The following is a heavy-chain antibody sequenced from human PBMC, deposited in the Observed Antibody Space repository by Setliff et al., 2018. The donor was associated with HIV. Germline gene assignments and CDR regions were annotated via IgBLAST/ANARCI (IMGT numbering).Heavy chain of an antibody. V-gene: IGHV1-69*10. J-gene: IGHJ4*02. Sequence: SVKVSCKASGDTFSSYAISWVRQAPGQGLEWMGGIIPVLGLSYYAQNFQGRVTITADESTSTAYMELSSLRSEDTAVYYCATSVATFDSVDYWGQGTLVTVSS. CDR2: IIPVLGLS. CDR3: ATSVATFDSVDY. D-gene: IGHD1-26*01. CDR1: GDTFSSYA.